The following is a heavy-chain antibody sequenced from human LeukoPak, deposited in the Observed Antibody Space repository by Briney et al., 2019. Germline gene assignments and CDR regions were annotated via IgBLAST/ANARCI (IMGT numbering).Heavy chain of an antibody. J-gene: IGHJ4*02. CDR3: TTGRGAYDVFGF. CDR2: IDPEDGKS. D-gene: IGHD1-1*01. Sequence: GATVKVSCKTSGFLFSAYYMHWVQQAPGKGFRWMGRIDPEDGKSTYAEDFQGRVTLTADMSTDTAYMELSRLTSEDTALYYCTTGRGAYDVFGFWGQGSLVIVSS. CDR1: GFLFSAYY. V-gene: IGHV1-69-2*01.